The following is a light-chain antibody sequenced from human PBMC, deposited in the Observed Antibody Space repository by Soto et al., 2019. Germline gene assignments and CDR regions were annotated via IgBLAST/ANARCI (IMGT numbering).Light chain of an antibody. J-gene: IGKJ5*01. CDR1: QNINTN. CDR3: QQRSNWPPKIT. V-gene: IGKV3-15*01. CDR2: HTS. Sequence: EIEMTQSPATLSLSPGERATLSCRASQNINTNLAWYQQSPGRAPRLFIYHTSTRATGIPDRFSGSGSGTEFTLTISSLQSEDFAVYYCQQRSNWPPKITFGQGTRLEIK.